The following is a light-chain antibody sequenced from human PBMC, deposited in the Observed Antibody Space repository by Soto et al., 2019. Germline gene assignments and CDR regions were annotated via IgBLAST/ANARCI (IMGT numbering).Light chain of an antibody. Sequence: EIVLTQSPATLSLSPGERATLSCGASQSVSNSYLAWYQQKPGLAPRLLIYDASSRATGIPDRFSGSGSGTDFTLTISRLEPEDFAVYYWQQYGSSPLTFGGGTKVEIK. J-gene: IGKJ4*01. CDR1: QSVSNSY. CDR2: DAS. V-gene: IGKV3D-20*01. CDR3: QQYGSSPLT.